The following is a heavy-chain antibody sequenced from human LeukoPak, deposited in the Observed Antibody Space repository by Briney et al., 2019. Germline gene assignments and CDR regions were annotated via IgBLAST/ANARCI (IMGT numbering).Heavy chain of an antibody. J-gene: IGHJ4*02. Sequence: ASVKVSCKASGGTLSSYAISWVRQAPGQGLEWMGGIIPIFGTANYAQKFQGRVTITADESTSTAYMELSSLRSEDTAVYYCARDQRVAARPLISVYFDYWGQGTLVTVSS. D-gene: IGHD6-6*01. CDR3: ARDQRVAARPLISVYFDY. CDR1: GGTLSSYA. CDR2: IIPIFGTA. V-gene: IGHV1-69*13.